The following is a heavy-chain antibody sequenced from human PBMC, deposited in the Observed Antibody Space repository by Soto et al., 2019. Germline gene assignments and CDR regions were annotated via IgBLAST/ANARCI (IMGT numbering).Heavy chain of an antibody. CDR3: ARHDTYYDGSGYPDY. D-gene: IGHD3-22*01. CDR2: VYYSGSS. J-gene: IGHJ4*02. CDR1: GGSISSSNYY. V-gene: IGHV4-39*01. Sequence: SETLSLTCTVSGGSISSSNYYWGWIRQPPGKGLEWIGTVYYSGSSYHNPSLRSRLTISVDTSRNQFSLRLSSVTAADTAAYYCARHDTYYDGSGYPDYWGQGTLVTVSS.